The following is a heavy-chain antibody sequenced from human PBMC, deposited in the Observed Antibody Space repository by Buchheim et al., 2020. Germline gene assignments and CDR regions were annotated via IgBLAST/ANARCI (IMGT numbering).Heavy chain of an antibody. CDR3: ARDLLYPFAAAGHNWFDP. V-gene: IGHV3-7*03. CDR2: IKQDGSEK. J-gene: IGHJ5*02. D-gene: IGHD6-13*01. Sequence: EVQLVESGGGLVQPGGSLRLSCAASGFTFSSYWMSWVRQAPGKGLEWVANIKQDGSEKYYVDSEKGRFTISRDNAKNPLYLQMNSLRAEDTAVYYCARDLLYPFAAAGHNWFDPWGQGTL. CDR1: GFTFSSYW.